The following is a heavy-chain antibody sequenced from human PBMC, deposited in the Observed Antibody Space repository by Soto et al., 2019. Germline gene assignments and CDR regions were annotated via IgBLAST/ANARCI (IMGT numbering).Heavy chain of an antibody. CDR3: ARDGYDFWSGSTHTFDY. CDR2: IIPIFGTA. Sequence: SVKVSCKASGGTFSSYAMSWVRQAPGQGLEWMGGIIPIFGTANYAQKFQGRVTITADESTSTAYMELSSLRSEDTAVYYCARDGYDFWSGSTHTFDYWGQGTLVTVSS. J-gene: IGHJ4*02. D-gene: IGHD3-3*01. V-gene: IGHV1-69*13. CDR1: GGTFSSYA.